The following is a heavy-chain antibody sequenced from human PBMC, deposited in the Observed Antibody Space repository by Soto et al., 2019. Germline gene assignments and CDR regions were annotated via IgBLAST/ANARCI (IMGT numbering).Heavy chain of an antibody. CDR3: AKDGAAAGSYYYYYMDV. CDR1: GFTFDDYA. D-gene: IGHD6-13*01. V-gene: IGHV3-9*01. CDR2: ISWNSGSI. Sequence: PGGSLRFSCAASGFTFDDYAMHWVRQAPGKGLEWVSGISWNSGSIGYADSVKGRFTISRDNAKNSLYLQMNSLRAEDTALYYCAKDGAAAGSYYYYYMDVWGKGTTVTVSS. J-gene: IGHJ6*03.